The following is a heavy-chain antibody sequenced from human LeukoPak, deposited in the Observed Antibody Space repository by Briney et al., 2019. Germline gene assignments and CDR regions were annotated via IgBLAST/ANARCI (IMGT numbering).Heavy chain of an antibody. Sequence: PGGSLRLSCAASGFTFSDDYMSWIRQAPGKGLEWVSYITSSGSSIYYADSVKGRFTLSRDNAKNSLYLQMDSLRAEDTAVYYCARLQGTLNDYDDYVGGSVHWGQGTLVTVSS. CDR1: GFTFSDDY. CDR3: ARLQGTLNDYDDYVGGSVH. V-gene: IGHV3-11*01. D-gene: IGHD4-17*01. CDR2: ITSSGSSI. J-gene: IGHJ4*02.